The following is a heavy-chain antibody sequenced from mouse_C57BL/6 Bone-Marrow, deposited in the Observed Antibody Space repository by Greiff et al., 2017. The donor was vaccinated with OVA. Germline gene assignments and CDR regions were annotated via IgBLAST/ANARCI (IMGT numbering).Heavy chain of an antibody. D-gene: IGHD1-1*01. J-gene: IGHJ4*01. CDR3: TTTTVVAPYAMDY. Sequence: VQLQQSGAELVRPGASVKLSCTASGFNIKDYYMHWVKQRPEQGLEWIGRIDPEDGDTEYAPQFQGKATMTADTSSNTAYLQLSSLTSEDTAVYYCTTTTVVAPYAMDYWGQGTSLTVSS. V-gene: IGHV14-1*01. CDR1: GFNIKDYY. CDR2: IDPEDGDT.